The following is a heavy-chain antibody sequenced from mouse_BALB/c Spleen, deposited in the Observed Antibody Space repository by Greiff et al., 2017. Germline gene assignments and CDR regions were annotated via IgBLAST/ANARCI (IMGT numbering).Heavy chain of an antibody. J-gene: IGHJ4*01. Sequence: EVKLQESGGDLVKPGGSLKLSCAASGFTFNTYGMSWVRQTPDKRLEWVATISSGGGYTYYPDSVKGRFTISRDNAKNTLYLQMSSLKSEDTAMYYCARQWELRRLMDYWGQGTTVTVSS. V-gene: IGHV5-6*01. CDR3: ARQWELRRLMDY. CDR1: GFTFNTYG. D-gene: IGHD1-2*01. CDR2: ISSGGGYT.